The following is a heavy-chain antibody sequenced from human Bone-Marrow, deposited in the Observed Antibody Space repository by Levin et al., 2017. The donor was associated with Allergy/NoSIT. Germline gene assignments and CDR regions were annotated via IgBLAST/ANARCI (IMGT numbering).Heavy chain of an antibody. J-gene: IGHJ6*02. Sequence: GGSLRLSCTTSGFTFSSYGMHWVRQAPGKGLEWVAVISYHGSNKYYADSVKGRFTISRDNSKNTLYLQMNSLRAEDTAVYYCAKNQKLDSSNYLYYYFGLDVWGQGTTVTVSS. V-gene: IGHV3-30*18. CDR2: ISYHGSNK. CDR1: GFTFSSYG. D-gene: IGHD4-11*01. CDR3: AKNQKLDSSNYLYYYFGLDV.